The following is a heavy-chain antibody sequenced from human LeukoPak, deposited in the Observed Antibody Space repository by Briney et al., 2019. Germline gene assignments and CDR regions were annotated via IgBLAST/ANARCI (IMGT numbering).Heavy chain of an antibody. D-gene: IGHD6-13*01. V-gene: IGHV3-21*01. CDR1: GFTFRTYS. CDR3: ARVQDGSSWYEYFQH. CDR2: ISGSSTYI. J-gene: IGHJ1*01. Sequence: NAGGFLRLSCVASGFTFRTYSMNWVRQAPGKGLEWVSSISGSSTYIYYADSVKGRFTISRDNAKNSLFLQMNSLRAEDTAVYYCARVQDGSSWYEYFQHWGQGTLVTVSS.